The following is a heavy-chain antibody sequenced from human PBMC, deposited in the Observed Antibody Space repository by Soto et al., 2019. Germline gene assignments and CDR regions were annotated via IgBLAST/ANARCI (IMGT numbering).Heavy chain of an antibody. CDR3: AKVEGPYYYYGMDV. Sequence: EVQLLESGGGLVQPGGSLRLSCAASGFTFSSYAMSWVRQAPGKGLEWVSAISGSGGSTYYADSVKGRFTISRDNYKNTLYLQMNSLRAEDTAVYYCAKVEGPYYYYGMDVWGQGTTVTVSS. CDR2: ISGSGGST. CDR1: GFTFSSYA. J-gene: IGHJ6*02. V-gene: IGHV3-23*01. D-gene: IGHD2-15*01.